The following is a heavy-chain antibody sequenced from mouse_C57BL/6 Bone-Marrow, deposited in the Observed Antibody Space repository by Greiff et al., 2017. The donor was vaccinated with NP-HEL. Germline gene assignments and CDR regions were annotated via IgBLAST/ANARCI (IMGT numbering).Heavy chain of an antibody. CDR3: TGPPYYYGSSPFAY. CDR2: IRLKSDNYAT. D-gene: IGHD1-1*01. J-gene: IGHJ3*01. Sequence: EVKLMESGGGLVQPGGSMKLSCVASGFTFSNYWMNWVRQSPEKGLEWVAQIRLKSDNYATHYAESVKGRFTISRDDSKSSVYLQMNNLRAEDTGIYYCTGPPYYYGSSPFAYWGQGTLVTVSA. V-gene: IGHV6-3*01. CDR1: GFTFSNYW.